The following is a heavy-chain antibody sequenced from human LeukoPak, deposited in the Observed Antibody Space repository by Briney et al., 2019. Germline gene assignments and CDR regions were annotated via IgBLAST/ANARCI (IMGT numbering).Heavy chain of an antibody. CDR2: IYYSGST. J-gene: IGHJ5*02. D-gene: IGHD2-15*01. CDR1: GGSISSYY. CDR3: ARGRSLGYCSGGSCYNWFDP. V-gene: IGHV4-59*01. Sequence: PSETLSLTCTVSGGSISSYYWSWIRQPPGKGLEWIGYIYYSGSTNYNPSLKSRVTISVDTSKNQFSLKLSSVTAADTAVYYCARGRSLGYCSGGSCYNWFDPWGQGTLVTVSS.